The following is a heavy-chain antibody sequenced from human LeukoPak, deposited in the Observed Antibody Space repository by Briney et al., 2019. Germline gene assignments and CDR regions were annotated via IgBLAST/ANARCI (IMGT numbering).Heavy chain of an antibody. J-gene: IGHJ4*02. CDR3: AKGTDFWSGYYDY. V-gene: IGHV3-30*02. Sequence: GGSLRLSCAASGFTFISYGMHWVRQAPGKGLEWVAFIRYDGSNKYYADSVKGRFTISRDNSKNTLYLQMNSLRAEDTAVYYCAKGTDFWSGYYDYWGQGTLVTVSS. CDR1: GFTFISYG. D-gene: IGHD3-3*01. CDR2: IRYDGSNK.